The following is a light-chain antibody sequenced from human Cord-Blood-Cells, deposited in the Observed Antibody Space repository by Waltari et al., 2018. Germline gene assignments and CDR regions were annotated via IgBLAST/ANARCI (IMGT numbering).Light chain of an antibody. CDR2: DAS. CDR3: QQFNSYPQT. Sequence: AIQLTQSPSSLSASVGARVTITCRASQGFSSALAWYQQKPGKAPKLLIYDASSLESGVPSRFSGSGSGTDFTLTISSLQPEDFATYYCQQFNSYPQTFGQGTKVEIK. J-gene: IGKJ1*01. CDR1: QGFSSA. V-gene: IGKV1-13*02.